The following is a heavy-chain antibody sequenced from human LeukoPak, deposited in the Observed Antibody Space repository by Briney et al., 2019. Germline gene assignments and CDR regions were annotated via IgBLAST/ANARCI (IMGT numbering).Heavy chain of an antibody. CDR2: IYYSGST. V-gene: IGHV4-59*08. J-gene: IGHJ4*02. CDR1: GGSISSYY. D-gene: IGHD1-26*01. Sequence: SETLSLTCTVSGGSISSYYWSWIRQPPGKGLEWIGYIYYSGSTNYYPSLKSRVTISVDTSKNQFSLKLTSVTAADTAVYYCARAIEVGAMTPFDYWGQGTLVTVSS. CDR3: ARAIEVGAMTPFDY.